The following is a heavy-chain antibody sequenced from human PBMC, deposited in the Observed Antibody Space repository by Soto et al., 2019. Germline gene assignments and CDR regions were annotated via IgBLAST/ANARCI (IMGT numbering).Heavy chain of an antibody. Sequence: GGSLRLSCAASGFTFSSYAMIWVRQAPGKGLEWVSGISGSGGSTYYADSLKGRFSISRDNSKNTLYLQMNSLRAEDTAIYYCAKGRYCSGGSCVFDYWGQGTLVTVSS. V-gene: IGHV3-23*01. CDR1: GFTFSSYA. J-gene: IGHJ4*02. CDR2: ISGSGGST. CDR3: AKGRYCSGGSCVFDY. D-gene: IGHD2-15*01.